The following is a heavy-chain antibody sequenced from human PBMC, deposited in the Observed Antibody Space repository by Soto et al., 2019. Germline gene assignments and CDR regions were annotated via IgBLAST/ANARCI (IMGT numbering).Heavy chain of an antibody. D-gene: IGHD1-26*01. CDR3: TTGAVGATDYYYGMDV. Sequence: EVQLVESGGGLVKPGGSLRLSCAASGFTFSNAWMSWVRQAPGKGLEWVGRIKSKTDGGTTDYAAPVKGRFTISRDDSQNTLYLQMNSLKTEDTAVYYCTTGAVGATDYYYGMDVWGQGTTVTVSS. CDR2: IKSKTDGGTT. CDR1: GFTFSNAW. V-gene: IGHV3-15*01. J-gene: IGHJ6*02.